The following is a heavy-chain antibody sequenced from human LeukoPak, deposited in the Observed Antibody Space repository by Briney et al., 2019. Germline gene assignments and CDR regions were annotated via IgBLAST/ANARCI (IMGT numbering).Heavy chain of an antibody. CDR2: INTDGSST. Sequence: GGSLRLSCAASGFTFSSYWMHWVRQAPGKGLVWVSRINTDGSSTSYADSVKGRFTISRDNAKNTLYLQMNSLRAEDTAVYYCARDMVGGYYYMDVWGKGTTVTVSS. CDR3: ARDMVGGYYYMDV. J-gene: IGHJ6*03. CDR1: GFTFSSYW. V-gene: IGHV3-74*01. D-gene: IGHD2-15*01.